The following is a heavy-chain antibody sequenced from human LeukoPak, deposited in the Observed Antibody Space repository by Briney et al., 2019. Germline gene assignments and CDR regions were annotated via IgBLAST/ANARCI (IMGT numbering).Heavy chain of an antibody. D-gene: IGHD6-13*01. CDR2: ISSRGTTK. CDR3: ANFEPGYTSSWYAEF. V-gene: IGHV3-48*01. J-gene: IGHJ4*02. CDR1: GFTFSSYS. Sequence: GGSLRLSCAASGFTFSSYSMNWVRQAPGKGLEWVSYISSRGTTKHYADSVKGRFTISRDNAKNALYLQMNSLRVEDTAVYYCANFEPGYTSSWYAEFWGQGTLATVSS.